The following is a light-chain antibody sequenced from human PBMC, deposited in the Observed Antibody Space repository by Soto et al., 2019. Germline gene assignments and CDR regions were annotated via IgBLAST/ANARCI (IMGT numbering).Light chain of an antibody. V-gene: IGKV1-17*03. CDR1: QDIGYH. CDR3: QLHTTYPRP. CDR2: SAS. J-gene: IGKJ1*01. Sequence: DIQMTQSPSAMSAAVGDRVTITCRASQDIGYHLGWFQQKPGKAPKRLIYSASSLDSGVPSRFSATGSGTEFTLTSSSVQPEDFATYYCQLHTTYPRPFGQGTKVEVK.